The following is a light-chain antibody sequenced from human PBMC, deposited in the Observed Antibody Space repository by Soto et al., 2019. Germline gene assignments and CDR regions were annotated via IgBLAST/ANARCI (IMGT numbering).Light chain of an antibody. CDR2: EVS. V-gene: IGLV2-14*01. CDR3: SSYTSSSTFYV. Sequence: QSALTQPASVSGSPGQSITISCTGTSSDVGGYKYVSWYQQHPGKAPKVMIYEVSNRPSGVSNRFSGSKSGNTASLTISGLQAEDEADYYCSSYTSSSTFYVFGTGTKLTVL. J-gene: IGLJ1*01. CDR1: SSDVGGYKY.